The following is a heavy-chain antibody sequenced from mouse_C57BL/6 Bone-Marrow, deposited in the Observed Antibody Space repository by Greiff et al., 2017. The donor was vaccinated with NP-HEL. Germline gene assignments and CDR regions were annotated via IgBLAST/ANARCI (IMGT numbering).Heavy chain of an antibody. CDR2: IYPGDGDT. CDR3: ARGNYGSSRFEYAKDY. J-gene: IGHJ4*01. V-gene: IGHV1-80*01. Sequence: VKLQESGAELVKPGASVKISCKASGYAFSSYWMNWVKERPGKGLEWIGQIYPGDGDTKYNGKFKGKATLTADKSSSTAYMQVSSLTSEDSAVYFCARGNYGSSRFEYAKDYWGQGTSVTVSA. D-gene: IGHD1-1*01. CDR1: GYAFSSYW.